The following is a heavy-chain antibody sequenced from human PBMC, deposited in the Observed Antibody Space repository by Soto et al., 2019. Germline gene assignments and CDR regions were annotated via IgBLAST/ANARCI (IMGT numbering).Heavy chain of an antibody. CDR3: AMVIVVVPVAIGVRGYNWFDP. CDR1: GDTFTSYE. CDR2: MNPKSGNR. D-gene: IGHD2-2*03. V-gene: IGHV1-8*01. J-gene: IGHJ5*02. Sequence: ASVKVSCKASGDTFTSYEINWVRQATGQGLEWMGWMNPKSGNRGYAQKFKGRVTMTRNTSISTAYMELSSLRSEATAVYYCAMVIVVVPVAIGVRGYNWFDPWGQGTLVTVS.